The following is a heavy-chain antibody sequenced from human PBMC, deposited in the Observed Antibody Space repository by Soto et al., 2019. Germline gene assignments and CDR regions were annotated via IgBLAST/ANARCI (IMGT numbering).Heavy chain of an antibody. D-gene: IGHD4-17*01. Sequence: GGSLRLSCAASGFSFSTYSMAWVRQTPGKGLAWVSGLSGGGSNTFYADSVQGRFTISVDNSKSTVYLQMNSLRVEDTAVYYCARSYGYADVWGQGTLVTVSS. CDR1: GFSFSTYS. V-gene: IGHV3-23*01. CDR3: ARSYGYADV. CDR2: LSGGGSNT. J-gene: IGHJ4*02.